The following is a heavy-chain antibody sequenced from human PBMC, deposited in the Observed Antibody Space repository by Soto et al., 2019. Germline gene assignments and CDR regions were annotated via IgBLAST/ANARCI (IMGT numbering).Heavy chain of an antibody. CDR1: GGSVSSGSYC. CDR2: IYDSGST. Sequence: TSEDLDLTCTVSGGSVSSGSYCWSWIRQPPGKGLEWIGYIYDSGSTNYNPSLKSRVTISIDTSKNQLSLKLSSVTAADTAVYYCARVGKRSSNDAFDLWGQGTMVTVSS. V-gene: IGHV4-61*01. D-gene: IGHD6-13*01. J-gene: IGHJ3*01. CDR3: ARVGKRSSNDAFDL.